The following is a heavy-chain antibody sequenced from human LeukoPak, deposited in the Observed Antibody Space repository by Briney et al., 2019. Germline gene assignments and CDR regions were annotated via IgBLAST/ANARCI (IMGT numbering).Heavy chain of an antibody. CDR2: IDIGGTPI. Sequence: GGTLRLPCVASGFTFSSYEMNWVRQAPGKGLEWVSYIDIGGTPIYYADSVKGRLTISRDDAKNSVFLKMNSLRAEDTAVYYCARESRDYDSTTNDAFDIWGQGTMVTVSS. CDR3: ARESRDYDSTTNDAFDI. D-gene: IGHD3-22*01. V-gene: IGHV3-48*03. CDR1: GFTFSSYE. J-gene: IGHJ3*02.